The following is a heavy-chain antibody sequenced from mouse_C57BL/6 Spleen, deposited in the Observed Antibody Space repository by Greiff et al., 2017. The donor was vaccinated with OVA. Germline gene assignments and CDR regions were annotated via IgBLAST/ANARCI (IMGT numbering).Heavy chain of an antibody. J-gene: IGHJ2*01. CDR1: GYTFTSYW. CDR2: IDPSDSYT. V-gene: IGHV1-50*01. CDR3: ARLSGALDY. Sequence: VQLQQPGAELVKPGASVKLSCKASGYTFTSYWMQWVKQRPGQGLEWIGEIDPSDSYTNYNQKFKGKATLTVDTSSSTAYMQLSSLTSEDSAVYYCARLSGALDYWGQGTTLTVSS.